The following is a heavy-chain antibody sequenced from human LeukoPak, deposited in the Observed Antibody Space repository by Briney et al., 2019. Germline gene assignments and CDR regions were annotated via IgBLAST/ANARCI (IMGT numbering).Heavy chain of an antibody. Sequence: SETLSLTCTVSGGSVSGYYWSWIRQPPGKGLEWIGYIYYSGSPDSNPSLKSRVTISVDTSKNQFSLKLSSVTAADTAVYYCARTYCSGGSCHFDYWGQGTLVTVSS. CDR1: GGSVSGYY. CDR2: IYYSGSP. CDR3: ARTYCSGGSCHFDY. D-gene: IGHD2-15*01. J-gene: IGHJ4*02. V-gene: IGHV4-59*08.